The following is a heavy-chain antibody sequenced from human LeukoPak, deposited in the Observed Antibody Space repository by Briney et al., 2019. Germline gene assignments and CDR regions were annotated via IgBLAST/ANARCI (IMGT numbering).Heavy chain of an antibody. V-gene: IGHV4-34*01. CDR2: INHSGST. J-gene: IGHJ4*02. Sequence: SETLSLTCAVYGGSFSGYYWSWIRQPPGKGLEWIGEINHSGSTNYNPSLKSRVTISVDTSKNQFSLKLSSVTAADTAVYYCARDTGYYYDSSGYYYFDYFDYWGQGTLVTVSS. D-gene: IGHD3-22*01. CDR3: ARDTGYYYDSSGYYYFDYFDY. CDR1: GGSFSGYY.